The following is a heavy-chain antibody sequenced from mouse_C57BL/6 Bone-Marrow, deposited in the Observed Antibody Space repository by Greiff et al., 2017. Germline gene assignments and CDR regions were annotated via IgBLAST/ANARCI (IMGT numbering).Heavy chain of an antibody. Sequence: EVKVEESGGGLVQPGGSLKLSCAASGFTFSDYYMYWVRQTPEKRLEWVAYISNGGGSTYYPDTVKGRFTISRDNAKNTLYLQMSRLKSEDTAIYYCARPPYYDYDGFAYWGQGTLVTVSA. D-gene: IGHD2-4*01. CDR3: ARPPYYDYDGFAY. CDR2: ISNGGGST. V-gene: IGHV5-12*01. J-gene: IGHJ3*01. CDR1: GFTFSDYY.